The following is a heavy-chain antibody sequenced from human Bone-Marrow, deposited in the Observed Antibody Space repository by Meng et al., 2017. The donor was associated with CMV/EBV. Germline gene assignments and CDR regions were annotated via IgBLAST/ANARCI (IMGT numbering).Heavy chain of an antibody. D-gene: IGHD1-26*01. CDR3: AREWELDAFDI. CDR1: GYTFTSYY. V-gene: IGHV1-46*01. J-gene: IGHJ3*02. CDR2: INHSGGST. Sequence: ASVKVSCKASGYTFTSYYMHWVRQAPGQGLEWMGIINHSGGSTSYAQKFQGRVTVTRDTSTSTVYMELSSLRSEDTAVYYCAREWELDAFDIWVQGTMVTVSS.